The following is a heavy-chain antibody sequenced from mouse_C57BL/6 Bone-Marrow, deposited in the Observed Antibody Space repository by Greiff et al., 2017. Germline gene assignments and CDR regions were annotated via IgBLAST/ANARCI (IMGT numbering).Heavy chain of an antibody. CDR1: GYTFTSYW. Sequence: VQVVESGAELAKPGASVKLSCKASGYTFTSYWMHWVNQRPGQGLEWIGYINPSSGYTKYNQKFKDKATLTADKSSSTAYMQLSSLKYEDSASYYSASPDYYGSSYWYFDVWGTGTTVTVSS. V-gene: IGHV1-7*01. J-gene: IGHJ1*03. CDR3: ASPDYYGSSYWYFDV. CDR2: INPSSGYT. D-gene: IGHD1-1*01.